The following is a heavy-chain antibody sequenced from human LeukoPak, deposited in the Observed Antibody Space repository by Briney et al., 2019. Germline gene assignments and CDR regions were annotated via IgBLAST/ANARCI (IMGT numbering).Heavy chain of an antibody. J-gene: IGHJ5*02. D-gene: IGHD6-13*01. CDR2: INHSGST. Sequence: SETLSLTCAVYGGSFSGYYWSWIRQPPGKGLEWIGEINHSGSTNYNPSRKSRVTISVDTSKNQFSLKLSSVTAAATAVYYCARGSAAAGSNEENWFDPWGQGTLVTVSS. V-gene: IGHV4-34*01. CDR3: ARGSAAAGSNEENWFDP. CDR1: GGSFSGYY.